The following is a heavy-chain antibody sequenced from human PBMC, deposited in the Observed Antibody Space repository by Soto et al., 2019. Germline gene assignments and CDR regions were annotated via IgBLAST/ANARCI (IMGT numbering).Heavy chain of an antibody. V-gene: IGHV3-23*01. Sequence: PGGSLRLSCAASGFTFSSYAMSWVRQAPGKGLEWVSAISGSGGSTYYADSVKGRFTISRDNSKNTLYLQMNSLRAEDTAVYYCSRGGGLRYFDWLQFDYWGQGTLVTVSS. CDR1: GFTFSSYA. CDR3: SRGGGLRYFDWLQFDY. CDR2: ISGSGGST. J-gene: IGHJ4*02. D-gene: IGHD3-9*01.